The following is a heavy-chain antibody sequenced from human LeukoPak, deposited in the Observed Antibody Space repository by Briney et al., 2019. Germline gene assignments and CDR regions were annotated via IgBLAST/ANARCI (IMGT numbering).Heavy chain of an antibody. Sequence: ASVKVSCKASGYTFTSYGISWVRQAPGQGLEWMGWISAYNGNINYAQKLQGRVTMTTDASTSTAYMELRSLRSDDTAVYYCARDHLWPRQFDYWGQGTLVTVSS. CDR3: ARDHLWPRQFDY. CDR2: ISAYNGNI. J-gene: IGHJ4*02. CDR1: GYTFTSYG. V-gene: IGHV1-18*04. D-gene: IGHD3-10*01.